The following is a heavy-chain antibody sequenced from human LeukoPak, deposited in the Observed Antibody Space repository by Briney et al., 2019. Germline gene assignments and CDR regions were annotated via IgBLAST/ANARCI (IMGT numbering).Heavy chain of an antibody. V-gene: IGHV3-23*01. J-gene: IGHJ4*02. CDR3: AKFYDILTGYLDY. Sequence: PGGSLRLSCAASGFTFSCYAMTWVRRSPGKGLEWVSAISGGGGTTYYAELVKGRFTISRDNSKNTLYLQMNSLRAEDTAVYYCAKFYDILTGYLDYRGQGTLVTVSS. D-gene: IGHD3-9*01. CDR2: ISGGGGTT. CDR1: GFTFSCYA.